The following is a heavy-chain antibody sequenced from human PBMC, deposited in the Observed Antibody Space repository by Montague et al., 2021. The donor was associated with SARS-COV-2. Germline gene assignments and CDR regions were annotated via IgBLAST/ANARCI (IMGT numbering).Heavy chain of an antibody. CDR1: GYNFTSYW. CDR2: IYPGDSHT. D-gene: IGHD6-19*01. J-gene: IGHJ6*02. CDR3: ARHIVEALYSSGWYDYYCYGMDI. V-gene: IGHV5-51*01. Sequence: QSGAEVKKPGESLKISCKGSGYNFTSYWIVWVRQMPGKGLEWMGIIYPGDSHTRYSPSFQGQVTISADKSISTAYLQWSSLRASDTATYYCARHIVEALYSSGWYDYYCYGMDIGGQGTTVTVSS.